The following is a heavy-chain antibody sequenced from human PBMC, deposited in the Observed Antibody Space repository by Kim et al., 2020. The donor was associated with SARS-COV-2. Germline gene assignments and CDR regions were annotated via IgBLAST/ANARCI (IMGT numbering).Heavy chain of an antibody. CDR1: GFRFSSHA. Sequence: GGSLRLSCVASGFRFSSHAMTWVRQAPGKGLERVSIISGGGDTKYYADSVKGRFTVSRDNSKNTLYLQMNSLRAEDTALYFCAKDQSGNYYYYSGMDVW. CDR3: AKDQSGNYYYYSGMDV. CDR2: ISGGGDTK. D-gene: IGHD1-1*01. J-gene: IGHJ6*01. V-gene: IGHV3-23*01.